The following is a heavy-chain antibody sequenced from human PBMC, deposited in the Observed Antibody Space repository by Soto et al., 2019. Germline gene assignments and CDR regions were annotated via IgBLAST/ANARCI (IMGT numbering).Heavy chain of an antibody. CDR2: INPSGGST. V-gene: IGHV1-46*01. J-gene: IGHJ5*02. CDR3: ARYGGGCSGGSCYHNWFDP. D-gene: IGHD2-15*01. CDR1: GYTFTSYY. Sequence: ASVKVSCKASGYTFTSYYMHWVRQAPGQGLEWMGIINPSGGSTSYAQKFQGRVTMTRDTSTSTVYMELSSLRSEDTAVYYCARYGGGCSGGSCYHNWFDPWGQGTLVTVS.